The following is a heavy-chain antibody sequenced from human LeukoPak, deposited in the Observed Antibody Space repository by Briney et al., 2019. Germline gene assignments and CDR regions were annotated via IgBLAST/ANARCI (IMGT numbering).Heavy chain of an antibody. CDR2: ISYHGIDK. CDR3: ARDRRSTVLSLSPFWYFDL. D-gene: IGHD4/OR15-4a*01. CDR1: GFTFSHYA. J-gene: IGHJ2*01. V-gene: IGHV3-30*14. Sequence: PGGSLRLSCAASGFTFSHYAMHWVRQAPGKGLEWVAVISYHGIDKYYADSVKGRFTISRDNSKNTVYLQMNSLRAEDTAVYYCARDRRSTVLSLSPFWYFDLWGRGTLVTVSS.